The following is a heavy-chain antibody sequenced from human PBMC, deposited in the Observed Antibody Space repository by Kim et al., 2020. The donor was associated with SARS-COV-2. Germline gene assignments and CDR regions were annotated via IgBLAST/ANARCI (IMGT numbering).Heavy chain of an antibody. CDR2: IYYSGST. V-gene: IGHV4-39*01. J-gene: IGHJ4*02. Sequence: SETLSLTCTVSGGSISSSSYYWGWIRQPPGKGLEWIGSIYYSGSTYYNPSLKSRVTISVDTSKNQFSLKLSSVTAADTAVYYCARHPRPYSSSQYFDYWGQGTLVTVSS. CDR3: ARHPRPYSSSQYFDY. CDR1: GGSISSSSYY. D-gene: IGHD6-13*01.